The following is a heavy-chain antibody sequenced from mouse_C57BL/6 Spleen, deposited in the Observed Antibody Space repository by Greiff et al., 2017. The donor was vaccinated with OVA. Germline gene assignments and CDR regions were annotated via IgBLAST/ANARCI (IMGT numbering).Heavy chain of an antibody. CDR1: GYTFTDYY. CDR3: ARNYGNYGAMDY. D-gene: IGHD2-1*01. J-gene: IGHJ4*01. Sequence: QVHVKQSGAELVRPGASVKLSCKASGYTFTDYYINWVKQRPGQGLEWIGRIYPGSGNTYYNEKFKGKATLTAEKSSSTAYMHLSSLTSEDSAVYFCARNYGNYGAMDYWGQGTSVTVSS. CDR2: IYPGSGNT. V-gene: IGHV1-76*01.